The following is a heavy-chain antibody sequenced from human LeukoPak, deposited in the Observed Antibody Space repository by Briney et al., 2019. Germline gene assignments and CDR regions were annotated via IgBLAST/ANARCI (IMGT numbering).Heavy chain of an antibody. V-gene: IGHV1-3*04. CDR2: INTGNGNT. J-gene: IGHJ4*02. CDR3: ARNTETAIPLPYYFDY. CDR1: GYTFTSYA. Sequence: ASVKVSCKASGYTFTSYAMHWVRQAPGQRLECMGWINTGNGNTKYSQKFQGRVTITRDTSASTAYMDLSSLRSEDTAVYYCARNTETAIPLPYYFDYWGQGTLVTVSS. D-gene: IGHD2-21*02.